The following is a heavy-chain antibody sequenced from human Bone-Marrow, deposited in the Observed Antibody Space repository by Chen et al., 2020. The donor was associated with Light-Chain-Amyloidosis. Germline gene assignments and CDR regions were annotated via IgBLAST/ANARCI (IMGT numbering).Heavy chain of an antibody. CDR1: GYSFTSYW. D-gene: IGHD3-22*01. CDR3: ARLKTRDSSGYYVMDV. J-gene: IGHJ6*02. V-gene: IGHV5-51*01. Sequence: EVQLVQSGAEVKKPGESLKISCKGSGYSFTSYWIGWVRQMPGKGLEWMGIIYPGDSDTRYSPSFQGQATISADKSISTAYLQWSSLKASDTAMYYCARLKTRDSSGYYVMDVWGQGTTVTVSS. CDR2: IYPGDSDT.